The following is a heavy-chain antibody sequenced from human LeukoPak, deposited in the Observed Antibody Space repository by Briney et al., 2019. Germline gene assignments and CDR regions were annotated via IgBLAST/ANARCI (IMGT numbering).Heavy chain of an antibody. D-gene: IGHD4-23*01. V-gene: IGHV1-69*01. Sequence: SVKVSCKAPGGTFSSYAISWVRQAPGQGLEWMGGIIPIFGTANYAQKFQGRVTITADESTSTAYMELSSLRSEDTAVYYCATSTVVKYFAWFDPWGQGTLVTVSS. J-gene: IGHJ5*02. CDR2: IIPIFGTA. CDR1: GGTFSSYA. CDR3: ATSTVVKYFAWFDP.